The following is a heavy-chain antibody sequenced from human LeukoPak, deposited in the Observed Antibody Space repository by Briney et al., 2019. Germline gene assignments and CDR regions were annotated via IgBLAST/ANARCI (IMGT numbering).Heavy chain of an antibody. CDR2: IYYSGST. CDR1: GGSISSSSYY. D-gene: IGHD1-26*01. J-gene: IGHJ4*02. CDR3: ANTNIVGATHDY. V-gene: IGHV4-39*01. Sequence: SETLSLTCTVSGGSISSSSYYWGWIRQPPGKGLEWIGSIYYSGSTYYNPSLKSRVTISVDTSKNQFSLKLSPVTAADTAVYYCANTNIVGATHDYWGQGTLVTVSS.